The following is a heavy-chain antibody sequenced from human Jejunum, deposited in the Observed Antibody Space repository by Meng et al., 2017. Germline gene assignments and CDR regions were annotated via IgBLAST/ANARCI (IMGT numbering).Heavy chain of an antibody. Sequence: ASVKVSCKASGYTFTDYYIHWVRQAPGQGLEWMGWIHPNSGGTTYAQKFQGRVTMARDTSISTAYMELSGLKSDDTAVYYCARHGAKGWSGGICYRNWLDPWGQGTLVTVSS. CDR1: GYTFTDYY. D-gene: IGHD2-15*01. J-gene: IGHJ5*02. CDR3: ARHGAKGWSGGICYRNWLDP. V-gene: IGHV1-2*02. CDR2: IHPNSGGT.